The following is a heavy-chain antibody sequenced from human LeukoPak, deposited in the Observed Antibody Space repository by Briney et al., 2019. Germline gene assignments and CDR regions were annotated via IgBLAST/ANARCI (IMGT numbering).Heavy chain of an antibody. CDR2: INHSGGT. CDR1: GGSFSGYY. V-gene: IGHV4-34*01. CDR3: AAHNYYYYGMDV. J-gene: IGHJ6*02. Sequence: SETLSLTCAVYGGSFSGYYWSWIRQPPGKGLEWIGEINHSGGTNYNPSLKSRVTISVDTSKNQFSLKLSSVTAADTAVYYCAAHNYYYYGMDVWGQGTTVTVSS.